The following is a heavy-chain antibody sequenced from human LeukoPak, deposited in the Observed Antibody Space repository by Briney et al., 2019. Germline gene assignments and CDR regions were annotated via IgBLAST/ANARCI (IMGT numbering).Heavy chain of an antibody. CDR3: ARDLLGYNYHYMDV. V-gene: IGHV3-21*01. CDR1: VFTFSSYN. Sequence: GGSLRLSCAASVFTFSSYNMNWIRQAPAKGLGWVSSISGSSIYIYYADSVKGRFTISRNNAKNSLYLQMNSLRAEDTAMYYCARDLLGYNYHYMDVWGKGTTVTVSS. CDR2: ISGSSIYI. D-gene: IGHD3-16*02. J-gene: IGHJ6*03.